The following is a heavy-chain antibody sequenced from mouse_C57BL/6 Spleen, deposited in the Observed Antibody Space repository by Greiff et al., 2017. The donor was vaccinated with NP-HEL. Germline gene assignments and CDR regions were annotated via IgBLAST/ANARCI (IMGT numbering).Heavy chain of an antibody. CDR1: GYSFTGYY. D-gene: IGHD1-1*01. Sequence: VQLKQSGPELVKPGASVKISCKASGYSFTGYYMNWVKQSPEKSLEWIGEINPSTGGTTYNQKFKAKATLTVDKSSSTAYMQLKSLTSEDSAVYYCARDYYGSRWYYFDYWGQGTTLTVSS. J-gene: IGHJ2*01. V-gene: IGHV1-42*01. CDR2: INPSTGGT. CDR3: ARDYYGSRWYYFDY.